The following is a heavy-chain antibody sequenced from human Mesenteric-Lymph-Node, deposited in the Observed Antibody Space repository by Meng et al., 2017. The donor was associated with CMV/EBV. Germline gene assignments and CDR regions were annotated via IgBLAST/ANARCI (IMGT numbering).Heavy chain of an antibody. Sequence: LPFAVCRGSVSVYYWTWLRPSPEKGLGWLGEITESGSTAYHPSLKSRVPISVDTSKNQFSLNLSSVTATDTAVYYCARHDYWRSADYWGQGTLVTVSS. CDR1: RGSVSVYY. CDR2: ITESGST. CDR3: ARHDYWRSADY. D-gene: IGHD3-3*01. V-gene: IGHV4-34*01. J-gene: IGHJ4*02.